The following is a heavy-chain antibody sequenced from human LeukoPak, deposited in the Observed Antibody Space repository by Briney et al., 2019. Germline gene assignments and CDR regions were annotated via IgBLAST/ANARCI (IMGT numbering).Heavy chain of an antibody. J-gene: IGHJ3*02. V-gene: IGHV1-18*01. D-gene: IGHD3-10*01. Sequence: ASVKVSCKASGYTFTSYGISWVRQAPGQGLEWMGWISAYNGNTNYAQKLQGRVTMTTDTSTSTAYMELSSLRSEDTAVYYCARGVGLTYYYGSGSLGAFDIWGQGTMVTVSS. CDR2: ISAYNGNT. CDR3: ARGVGLTYYYGSGSLGAFDI. CDR1: GYTFTSYG.